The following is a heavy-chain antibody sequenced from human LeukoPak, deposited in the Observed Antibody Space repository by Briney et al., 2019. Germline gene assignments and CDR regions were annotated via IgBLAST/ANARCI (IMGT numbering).Heavy chain of an antibody. Sequence: QSGGSLRLSCAASGFTFSSYAMSWVRQAPGKGLEWVSAISGSGGSTYYADSVKGRFTISRDNSKNTLYLQMNSLRAEDTAVYYCDRDSGITMVRGVSSESYFQHWGQGTLVTVSS. D-gene: IGHD3-10*01. CDR2: ISGSGGST. J-gene: IGHJ1*01. CDR3: DRDSGITMVRGVSSESYFQH. V-gene: IGHV3-23*01. CDR1: GFTFSSYA.